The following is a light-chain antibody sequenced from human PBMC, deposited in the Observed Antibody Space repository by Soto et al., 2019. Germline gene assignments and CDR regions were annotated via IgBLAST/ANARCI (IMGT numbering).Light chain of an antibody. V-gene: IGKV1-6*01. CDR2: AAS. J-gene: IGKJ4*01. CDR1: QGIGSA. Sequence: AIQMTQSPSSLSASVGDRVTITCRASQGIGSALGWYQQKPGKAPKLLIYAASNLQSDVPSRFSGSGSGTDFTLNISGLQPEDFATYYCLQDSNYPLTFCGGTKVESK. CDR3: LQDSNYPLT.